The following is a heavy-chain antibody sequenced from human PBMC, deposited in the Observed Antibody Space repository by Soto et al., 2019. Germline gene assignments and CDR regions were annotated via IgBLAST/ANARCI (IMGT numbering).Heavy chain of an antibody. J-gene: IGHJ3*01. Sequence: QVQLQESGPGLVKPSQTLSLTCTVSGGSISSGGYYWSWIRQHPGKGLEWIGYIHASRGTSYSPPIRSRVSLSRDTSKTQFYLKPSSVTAADTAVYYCASPQDCGSGSCYQDHDALDVWGQRTMGTVSS. D-gene: IGHD2-15*01. V-gene: IGHV4-31*03. CDR2: IHASRGT. CDR3: ASPQDCGSGSCYQDHDALDV. CDR1: GGSISSGGYY.